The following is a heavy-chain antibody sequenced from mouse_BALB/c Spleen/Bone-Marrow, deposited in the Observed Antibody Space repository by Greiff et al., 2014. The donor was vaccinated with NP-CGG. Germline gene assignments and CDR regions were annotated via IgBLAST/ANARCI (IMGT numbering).Heavy chain of an antibody. V-gene: IGHV5-9-3*01. CDR2: ISSGGRYT. CDR3: ARQGDYRDAMDY. Sequence: EVNLVESGGGLVKPGGSLKLSCAAFGFTFSSYAMSWVRQTPEKRLEWVATISSGGRYTYYVDSERGRFTISRDNAKNTLYLQMSSLRSEDTAMYYCARQGDYRDAMDYWGQGTSVTVSS. D-gene: IGHD2-12*01. CDR1: GFTFSSYA. J-gene: IGHJ4*01.